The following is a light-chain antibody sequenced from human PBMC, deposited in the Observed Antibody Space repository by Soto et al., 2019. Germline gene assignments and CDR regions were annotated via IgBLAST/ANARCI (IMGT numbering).Light chain of an antibody. Sequence: DIQMTQSPSSLSASVGDRVTITCQASQAIGSSLSWYQQKPGKAPKLLIYDASSPETGVSSRFSGSGSGTDFTFTINSLQPEDIATYYGQQYDNLPPRYTCGQGTKREIK. J-gene: IGKJ2*01. CDR1: QAIGSS. V-gene: IGKV1-33*01. CDR2: DAS. CDR3: QQYDNLPPRYT.